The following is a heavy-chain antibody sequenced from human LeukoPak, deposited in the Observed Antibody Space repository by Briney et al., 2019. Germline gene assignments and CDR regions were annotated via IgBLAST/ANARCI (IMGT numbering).Heavy chain of an antibody. CDR2: INHSGST. CDR1: GGSFGGYY. J-gene: IGHJ3*02. Sequence: SETLSLTCAVFGGSFGGYYWSWIRQPPGKGLEWIGEINHSGSTNYNPSLKSRVTISVDTSKNQFSLKLSSVTAADTAVYYCARGGYSYGYAFDIWGQGTMVTVSS. D-gene: IGHD5-18*01. CDR3: ARGGYSYGYAFDI. V-gene: IGHV4-34*01.